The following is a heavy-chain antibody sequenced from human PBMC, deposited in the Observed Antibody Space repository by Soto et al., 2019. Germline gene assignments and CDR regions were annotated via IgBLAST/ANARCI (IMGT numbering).Heavy chain of an antibody. CDR3: VSLYYYDSSGYPNDAFDI. CDR2: ISWNSGSI. D-gene: IGHD3-22*01. J-gene: IGHJ3*02. Sequence: EVQLVESGGGLVQPGRSLRLSCAASGFTFDDYAMHWVRQAPGKGLEWVSGISWNSGSIGYADSVKGRFTISRDNAKNSLYLQMNSLRAEDTALYYCVSLYYYDSSGYPNDAFDIWGQGTMVTVSS. CDR1: GFTFDDYA. V-gene: IGHV3-9*01.